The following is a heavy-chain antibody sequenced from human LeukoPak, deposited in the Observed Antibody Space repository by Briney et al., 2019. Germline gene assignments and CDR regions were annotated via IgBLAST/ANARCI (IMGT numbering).Heavy chain of an antibody. Sequence: GGSLRLSCAASGFTFSSYEMNWVRQAPGKGLEWVSYISSSGSTIYYADSVKGRFTISRDNAKNSLYLQVNSLRAEDTAVYYCARAGDYGDYVFDYWGQGTLVTVSS. D-gene: IGHD4-17*01. V-gene: IGHV3-48*03. CDR1: GFTFSSYE. J-gene: IGHJ4*02. CDR2: ISSSGSTI. CDR3: ARAGDYGDYVFDY.